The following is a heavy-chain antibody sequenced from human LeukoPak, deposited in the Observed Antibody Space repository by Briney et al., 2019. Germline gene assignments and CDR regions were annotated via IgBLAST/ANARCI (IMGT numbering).Heavy chain of an antibody. CDR3: ARDTLTGYSYGFGRQALAFDI. J-gene: IGHJ3*02. D-gene: IGHD5-18*01. V-gene: IGHV4-61*02. Sequence: PSETLSLTCTVSGGSISSGSYYWSWIRQPAGKGLEWIGRIYTSGSTNYNPSLKSRVTISVDTSKNQFSLKLSSVTAADTAVYYCARDTLTGYSYGFGRQALAFDIWGQGTMVTVSS. CDR2: IYTSGST. CDR1: GGSISSGSYY.